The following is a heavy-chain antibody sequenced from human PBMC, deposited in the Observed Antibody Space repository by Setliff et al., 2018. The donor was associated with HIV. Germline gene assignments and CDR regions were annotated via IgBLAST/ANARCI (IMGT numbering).Heavy chain of an antibody. D-gene: IGHD3-3*01. J-gene: IGHJ6*02. CDR2: INPHTGVT. CDR3: ARDVRDGFEEWFSTLDDGMDV. V-gene: IGHV1-2*02. Sequence: ASVKVSCKTSGYIFIRYYIFWVRQAPGQGLEWMGNINPHTGVTRYAEKFQGRVTMTRDTSISTIYMELSRLRSDDTAVYYCARDVRDGFEEWFSTLDDGMDVWGQGTTVTRLL. CDR1: GYIFIRYY.